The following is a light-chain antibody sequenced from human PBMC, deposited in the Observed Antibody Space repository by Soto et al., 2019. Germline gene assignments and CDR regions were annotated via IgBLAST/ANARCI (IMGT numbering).Light chain of an antibody. Sequence: QSVLTQPRSVSGSPGQSVTISCTGTRSDIGIYDYVSWYQHHPNTAPKLIIYDVGERPSGVPDRFSGSKSGHTASLIISGLQAEDEADYYCCSYAGTYSYVFGTGTKVTVL. J-gene: IGLJ1*01. V-gene: IGLV2-11*01. CDR1: RSDIGIYDY. CDR3: CSYAGTYSYV. CDR2: DVG.